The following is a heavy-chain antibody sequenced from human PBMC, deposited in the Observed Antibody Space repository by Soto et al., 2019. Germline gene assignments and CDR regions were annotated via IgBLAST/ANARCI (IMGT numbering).Heavy chain of an antibody. Sequence: QVQLVQSGAEVKKPGSSVKVSCKASGGTFSSYAFSRVRQAPGQGLEWMGGIVPLFGTANYAQMFQGRVTITADRSTSTAYMELSSLRSEDTAVYYCARDFDTSGYFSNFAYWGQGTLVTVSS. CDR3: ARDFDTSGYFSNFAY. J-gene: IGHJ4*02. D-gene: IGHD3-22*01. V-gene: IGHV1-69*06. CDR2: IVPLFGTA. CDR1: GGTFSSYA.